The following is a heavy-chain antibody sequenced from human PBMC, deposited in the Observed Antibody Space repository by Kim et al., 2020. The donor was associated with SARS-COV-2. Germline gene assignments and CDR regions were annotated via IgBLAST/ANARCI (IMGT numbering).Heavy chain of an antibody. Sequence: ASVKVSCKASGYTFTSYYMHWVRQAPGQGLEWMGIINPSGGSPSYAQKFQGRVTMTRDTSTSTVYMELSSLRSEDTAVYYCAGEGHPDCSSTSCWPYYYYGMGVWGQGTTVTVSS. CDR2: INPSGGSP. V-gene: IGHV1-46*01. CDR1: GYTFTSYY. D-gene: IGHD2-2*01. CDR3: AGEGHPDCSSTSCWPYYYYGMGV. J-gene: IGHJ6*02.